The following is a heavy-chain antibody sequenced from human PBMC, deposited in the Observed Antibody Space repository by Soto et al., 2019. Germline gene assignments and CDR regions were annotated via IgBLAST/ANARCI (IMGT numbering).Heavy chain of an antibody. CDR2: IYHSGST. D-gene: IGHD2-2*01. V-gene: IGHV4-4*02. CDR3: ARDHYCSSTSCYRAPTW. J-gene: IGHJ4*02. Sequence: SETLSLTCAVSGGSISSSNWWSWVRQPPGKGLEWIGEIYHSGSTNCNPSLKSRVTISVDKSKNQFSLKLSSVTAADTAVYYCARDHYCSSTSCYRAPTWWGQGTLVTVS. CDR1: GGSISSSNW.